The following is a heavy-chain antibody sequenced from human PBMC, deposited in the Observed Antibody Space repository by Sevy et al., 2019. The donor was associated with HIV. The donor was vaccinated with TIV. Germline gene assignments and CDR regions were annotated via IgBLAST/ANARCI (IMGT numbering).Heavy chain of an antibody. CDR1: GFTFSSYG. D-gene: IGHD6-13*01. V-gene: IGHV3-33*01. CDR3: SRAAAGYYYFDY. CDR2: IWYDGSNK. J-gene: IGHJ4*02. Sequence: GGCLRLSCAASGFTFSSYGMHWVRQAPGKGLEWVAVIWYDGSNKYYADSVKGRFTISRDNSKNTLYLQMNSLRAEDTAVYYCSRAAAGYYYFDYWGQGTLVTVSS.